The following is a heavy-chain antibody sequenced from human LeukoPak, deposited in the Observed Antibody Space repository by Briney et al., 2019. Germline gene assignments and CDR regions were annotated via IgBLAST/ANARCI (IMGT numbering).Heavy chain of an antibody. V-gene: IGHV1-18*01. J-gene: IGHJ4*02. CDR1: GGTSSSYA. D-gene: IGHD3-10*01. Sequence: ASVKVSCKASGGTSSSYAISWMRQAPGQGLEWMGWISAYNGKTNYAQKLQGRVTMTTDTSTSTAYMELRSLRSDDTAVYYCARGAVRLLLFGDSGRKSKTYFDYWGQGTLVTVSS. CDR2: ISAYNGKT. CDR3: ARGAVRLLLFGDSGRKSKTYFDY.